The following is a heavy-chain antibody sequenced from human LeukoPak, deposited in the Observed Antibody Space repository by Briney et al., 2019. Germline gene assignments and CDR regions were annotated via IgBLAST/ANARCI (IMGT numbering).Heavy chain of an antibody. D-gene: IGHD2-15*01. Sequence: ESLKISCKGSGYSFTSYWIGWVRQMPGKGLKWMGIIYPGDSDTRYSPSFQGQVTISADKSISTAYLQWSSLKASDTAMYYCARQEGKRYCSGGSCYWLDWFDPWGQGTLVTVSS. J-gene: IGHJ5*02. CDR3: ARQEGKRYCSGGSCYWLDWFDP. CDR2: IYPGDSDT. CDR1: GYSFTSYW. V-gene: IGHV5-51*01.